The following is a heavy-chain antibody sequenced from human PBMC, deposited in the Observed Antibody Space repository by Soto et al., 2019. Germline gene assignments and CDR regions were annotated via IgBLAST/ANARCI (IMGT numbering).Heavy chain of an antibody. CDR3: AKHYIVVVPAGPRDHGMDV. Sequence: EVQLLESGGGLVQPGGSLRLSCAASGFTFSSYAMSWVRQAPGKGLEWVSAISGSGGSTYYADSVKGRFTISRDNSKNTLYLQMNSLRAEDTAVYYCAKHYIVVVPAGPRDHGMDVWGQGTTVTVSS. CDR1: GFTFSSYA. D-gene: IGHD2-2*01. V-gene: IGHV3-23*01. CDR2: ISGSGGST. J-gene: IGHJ6*02.